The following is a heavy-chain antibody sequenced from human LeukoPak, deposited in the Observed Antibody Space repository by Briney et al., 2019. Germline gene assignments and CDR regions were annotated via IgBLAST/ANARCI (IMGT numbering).Heavy chain of an antibody. V-gene: IGHV4-34*01. CDR2: INHSGST. CDR1: GGSFSGYY. D-gene: IGHD6-13*01. Sequence: SETLSLTCAVYGGSFSGYYWSWIRQPPGKGLEWIGEINHSGSTYYNPSLKSRVTISVDTSKNQFSLKLSSVTAADTAVYYCARGYSSSRYHIDYWGQGTLVTVSS. J-gene: IGHJ4*02. CDR3: ARGYSSSRYHIDY.